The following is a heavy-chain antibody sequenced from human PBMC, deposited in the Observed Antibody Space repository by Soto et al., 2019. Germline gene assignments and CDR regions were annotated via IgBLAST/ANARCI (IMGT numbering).Heavy chain of an antibody. CDR1: GFKFSIYS. CDR3: ARSVEGHFDY. J-gene: IGHJ4*02. D-gene: IGHD6-19*01. V-gene: IGHV3-48*02. CDR2: ITSDTKTI. Sequence: EVQLVESGGALVQPGGSLRLSCAASGFKFSIYSMNWVRQAPGKGLEWSAYITSDTKTIKYGDSVKGRFTISRDNAKNSVYLQMHSLSDEDTAVYYCARSVEGHFDYWGQGTVVTVSS.